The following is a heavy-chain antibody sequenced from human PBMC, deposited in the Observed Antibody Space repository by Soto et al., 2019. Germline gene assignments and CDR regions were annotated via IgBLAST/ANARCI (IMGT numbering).Heavy chain of an antibody. CDR1: GYTFTNYG. J-gene: IGHJ6*02. CDR2: ISGYNGNT. CDR3: AREGQAPYYYDGMDV. V-gene: IGHV1-18*01. Sequence: QVQVVQSGDEVKKPGASVKVSCKASGYTFTNYGFSWVRQAPGQGLEWMGWISGYNGNTKYAEEFQGRGTMTTDTSTSRAHMELRSLRSDDTAVYYCAREGQAPYYYDGMDVWGQGTAVTVSS.